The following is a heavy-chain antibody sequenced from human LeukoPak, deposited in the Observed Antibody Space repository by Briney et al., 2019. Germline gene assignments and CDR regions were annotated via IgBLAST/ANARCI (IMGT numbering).Heavy chain of an antibody. CDR2: ISGSGGST. D-gene: IGHD2-15*01. CDR1: GFTFSSYA. J-gene: IGHJ6*02. CDR3: AKDESVFRSPVVAAPYYGMDV. Sequence: GGSLRLSCAASGFTFSSYAMSWVRQAPGKGLEWVSAISGSGGSTYYAGSVKGRFTISRDNSKNTLYLQMNSLRAEDTAVYYCAKDESVFRSPVVAAPYYGMDVWGQGTTVTVSS. V-gene: IGHV3-23*01.